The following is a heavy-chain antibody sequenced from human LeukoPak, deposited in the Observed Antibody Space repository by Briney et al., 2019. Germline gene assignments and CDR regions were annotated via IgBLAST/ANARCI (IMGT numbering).Heavy chain of an antibody. CDR1: GGSVSSGSYS. V-gene: IGHV4-61*01. CDR2: IYYSGST. Sequence: SETLSLTCTVSGGSVSSGSYSWSWVRQPPGKGLEWIGYIYYSGSTNYNPSLKSRVTMSVDTSKNQFSLKLSSVTAADTAVYYCARDRWAECFYYAMDVWGKGTTVTVSS. J-gene: IGHJ6*04. D-gene: IGHD3-16*01. CDR3: ARDRWAECFYYAMDV.